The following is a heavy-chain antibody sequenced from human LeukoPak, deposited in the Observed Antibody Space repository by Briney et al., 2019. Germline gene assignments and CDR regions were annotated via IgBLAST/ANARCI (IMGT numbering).Heavy chain of an antibody. Sequence: SETLSLTCTVSGGSISSYYWSCIRQPPGKGLEWIGNIYYSGSTNYNPSLKSRVTISVDTSKNQFSLKLSSVTAADTALYYCARSVYGSGSYYNFDYWGQGTLVTVSS. J-gene: IGHJ4*02. CDR2: IYYSGST. CDR3: ARSVYGSGSYYNFDY. V-gene: IGHV4-59*01. CDR1: GGSISSYY. D-gene: IGHD3-10*01.